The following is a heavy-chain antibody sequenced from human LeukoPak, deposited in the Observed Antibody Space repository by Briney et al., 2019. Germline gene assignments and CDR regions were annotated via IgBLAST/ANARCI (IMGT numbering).Heavy chain of an antibody. Sequence: SQTLSLTCAISGDSVSSNSAAWNWIRQSPSRGLEWLGRTYYRSKWYNDYAVSVKSRITINPDTSKNQFSLQLNSVTPEDTAVYYCAREGPYSSSWYDAFDIWGQGTMVTVSS. J-gene: IGHJ3*02. CDR2: TYYRSKWYN. CDR1: GDSVSSNSAA. CDR3: AREGPYSSSWYDAFDI. D-gene: IGHD6-13*01. V-gene: IGHV6-1*01.